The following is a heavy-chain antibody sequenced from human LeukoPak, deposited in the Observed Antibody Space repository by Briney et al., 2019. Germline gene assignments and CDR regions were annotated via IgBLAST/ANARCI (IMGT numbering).Heavy chain of an antibody. CDR1: GYTFTGYY. D-gene: IGHD2-2*02. V-gene: IGHV1-2*02. Sequence: GASVKDSFKASGYTFTGYYMYRLRQAAGQGLEWMGGINPNSCCKNYAQEFQGRVTMTRETSISTAYMELSRLRSDDTAVYYCARVKIPRQNYFDYWGQGTLVTVSS. J-gene: IGHJ4*02. CDR2: INPNSCCK. CDR3: ARVKIPRQNYFDY.